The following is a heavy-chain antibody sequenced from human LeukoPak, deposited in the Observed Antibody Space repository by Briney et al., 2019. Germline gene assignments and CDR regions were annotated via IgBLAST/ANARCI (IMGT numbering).Heavy chain of an antibody. V-gene: IGHV3-23*01. CDR3: ATERPFSSGTYYNA. D-gene: IGHD3-10*01. Sequence: GGSLRLSCAASGFTFKNYAMSWVRQAPGKGLEWASTIGGNSGYTYYSDSVKGRFTISRDNSRNTLYLQMTSLRVADTAVYFCATERPFSSGTYYNAWGQGTLVIVSS. J-gene: IGHJ5*02. CDR1: GFTFKNYA. CDR2: IGGNSGYT.